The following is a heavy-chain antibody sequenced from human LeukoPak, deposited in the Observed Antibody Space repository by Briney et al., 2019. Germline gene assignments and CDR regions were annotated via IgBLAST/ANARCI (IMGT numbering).Heavy chain of an antibody. V-gene: IGHV1-18*01. Sequence: GASVKVSCKASGYTFTSYGISWVRQAPGQGLEWMGWISAYNGKTKYVQKLQGRVTMTTDTSTSTAYMELRDLRSDDTALYFCAKDIGFPHSFDVWGQGTMVTVSS. D-gene: IGHD2-15*01. CDR2: ISAYNGKT. J-gene: IGHJ3*01. CDR3: AKDIGFPHSFDV. CDR1: GYTFTSYG.